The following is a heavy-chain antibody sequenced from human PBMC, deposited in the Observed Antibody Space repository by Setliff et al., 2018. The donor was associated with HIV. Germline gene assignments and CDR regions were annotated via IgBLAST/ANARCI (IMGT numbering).Heavy chain of an antibody. CDR3: VRVGPWYYARSGCLASWDY. Sequence: ASVKVSCKASGFTFNHYALSWVRQAPGQRPEWMGGTNPQSDIANYAQRFQGRVTITADHSTTTTYMELTSLRADDTAVYYCVRVGPWYYARSGCLASWDYWGQGTLVTVSS. J-gene: IGHJ4*02. CDR1: GFTFNHYA. D-gene: IGHD3-22*01. V-gene: IGHV1-69*10. CDR2: TNPQSDIA.